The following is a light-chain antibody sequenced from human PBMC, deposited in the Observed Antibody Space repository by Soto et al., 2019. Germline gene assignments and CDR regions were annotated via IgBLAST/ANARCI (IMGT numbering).Light chain of an antibody. CDR1: QSVSSSY. J-gene: IGKJ2*01. Sequence: EIELTQSPGTLSLSPGERATLSCRASQSVSSSYLAWYQHKPGQAPRLLIYGASSRATGIPDRFSGSGSGTDFTLTISRLEPEDFAVYYCQQYGRTPYTFGQGTKLEIK. CDR3: QQYGRTPYT. V-gene: IGKV3-20*01. CDR2: GAS.